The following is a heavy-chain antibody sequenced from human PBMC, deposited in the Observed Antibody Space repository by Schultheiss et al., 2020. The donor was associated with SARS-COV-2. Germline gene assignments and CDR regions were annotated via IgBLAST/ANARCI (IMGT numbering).Heavy chain of an antibody. Sequence: SETLSLTCAVSGYSISSGYYWGWIRQPPGKGLEWIGYIYYSGSTNYNPSLKSRVTISVDTSKNQFSLKLSSVTAADTAVYYCARLEEQGYFDYWGQGTLVTVSS. J-gene: IGHJ4*02. CDR2: IYYSGST. CDR1: GYSISSGYY. V-gene: IGHV4-61*01. D-gene: IGHD3-3*01. CDR3: ARLEEQGYFDY.